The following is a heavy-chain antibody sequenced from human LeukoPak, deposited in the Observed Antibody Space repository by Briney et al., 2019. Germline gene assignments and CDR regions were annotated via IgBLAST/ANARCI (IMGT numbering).Heavy chain of an antibody. CDR2: INPNSGGT. CDR3: ARGIFQEYWFDP. V-gene: IGHV1-2*02. Sequence: ASVKDSCKASGYTFTGYYMHWVRQAPGQGLEWMGWINPNSGGTNYAQKFQGRVTMTRDTSISTAYMELSRLRSDDPAVYYCARGIFQEYWFDPWGQGTLVTVSS. J-gene: IGHJ5*02. D-gene: IGHD6-6*01. CDR1: GYTFTGYY.